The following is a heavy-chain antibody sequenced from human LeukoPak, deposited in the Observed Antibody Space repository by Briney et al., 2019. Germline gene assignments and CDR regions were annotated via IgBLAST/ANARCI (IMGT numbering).Heavy chain of an antibody. CDR1: GITFSSFW. D-gene: IGHD5-12*01. CDR2: IKQDGSEK. Sequence: GGSLRLSCAVSGITFSSFWMSWVRQAPGKGLEWVANIKQDGSEKYYVDSVKGRFTISRDNSKDTLYLQMNSLRTEDTAIYYCAKNRATGHQEFDYWGQGTLVTVFS. J-gene: IGHJ4*02. CDR3: AKNRATGHQEFDY. V-gene: IGHV3-7*01.